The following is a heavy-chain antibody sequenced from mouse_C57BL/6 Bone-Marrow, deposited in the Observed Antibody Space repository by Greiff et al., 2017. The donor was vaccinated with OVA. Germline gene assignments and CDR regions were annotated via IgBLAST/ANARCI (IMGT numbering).Heavy chain of an antibody. CDR2: INPNYGTT. Sequence: VHVKQSGPELVKPGASVKISCKASGYSFTDYNMNWVKQSNGKSLEWIGVINPNYGTTSYNQKFKGKATLTVDQSSSTAYMQLNSLTSEDSAVYYCAREGIITTVEGFAYWGQGTLVTVSA. CDR3: AREGIITTVEGFAY. D-gene: IGHD1-1*01. J-gene: IGHJ3*01. V-gene: IGHV1-39*01. CDR1: GYSFTDYN.